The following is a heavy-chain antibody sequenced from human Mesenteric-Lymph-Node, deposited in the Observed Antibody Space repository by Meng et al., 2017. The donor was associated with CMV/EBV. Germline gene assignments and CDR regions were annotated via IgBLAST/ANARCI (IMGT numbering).Heavy chain of an antibody. CDR2: INHSGST. CDR1: GGSISSSSYY. V-gene: IGHV4-39*07. J-gene: IGHJ4*02. D-gene: IGHD6-19*01. Sequence: SETLSLTCTVSGGSISSSSYYRGWIRQPPGKGLEWIGEINHSGSTNYNPSLKSRVTISVDTSKNQFSLKLSSVTAADTAMYYCAGVPRYSSGWYGRDDYWGQGTLVTVSS. CDR3: AGVPRYSSGWYGRDDY.